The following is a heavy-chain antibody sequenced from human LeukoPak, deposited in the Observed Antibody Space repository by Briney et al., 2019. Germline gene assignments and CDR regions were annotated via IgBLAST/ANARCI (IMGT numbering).Heavy chain of an antibody. V-gene: IGHV3-21*04. J-gene: IGHJ4*02. CDR2: ISSSSSYI. CDR3: ANTLNIVVVPAAMRPGY. D-gene: IGHD2-2*01. CDR1: GFTFSSYS. Sequence: GGSLRLSCAASGFTFSSYSMNWVRQAPGKGLEWVSSISSSSSYIYYADSVKGRFTISRDNAKNSLYLQMNSLRAEDTAVYYCANTLNIVVVPAAMRPGYWGQGTLVTVSS.